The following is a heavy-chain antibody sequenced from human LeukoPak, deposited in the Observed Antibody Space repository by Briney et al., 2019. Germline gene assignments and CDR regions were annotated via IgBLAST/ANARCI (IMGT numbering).Heavy chain of an antibody. Sequence: GRSLRLSCAASGFTFSSYAMHWVCQARGKGLEWVAVISYDGSNKYYADSVKGRFTISRDNSKNTLYLQMNSLRAEDTAVYYCARDTVTAIGYFDYWGQGTLVTVSS. CDR1: GFTFSSYA. D-gene: IGHD2-21*02. J-gene: IGHJ4*02. CDR3: ARDTVTAIGYFDY. V-gene: IGHV3-30*04. CDR2: ISYDGSNK.